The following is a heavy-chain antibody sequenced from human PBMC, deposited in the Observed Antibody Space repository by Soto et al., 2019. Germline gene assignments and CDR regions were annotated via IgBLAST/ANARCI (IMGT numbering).Heavy chain of an antibody. J-gene: IGHJ6*02. CDR1: GGSISSSNW. CDR3: ARVPKGFSWVNNNYYYYYGMDV. CDR2: IYHSGST. V-gene: IGHV4-4*02. Sequence: PSGILFLTCAVSGGSISSSNWRGWVRQPPGKGVEWIGEIYHSGSTNYNPSLKSRVTISVDKSKNQFSLKLSSVTAADTAVYYCARVPKGFSWVNNNYYYYYGMDVWGQGTTVTAP. D-gene: IGHD2-15*01.